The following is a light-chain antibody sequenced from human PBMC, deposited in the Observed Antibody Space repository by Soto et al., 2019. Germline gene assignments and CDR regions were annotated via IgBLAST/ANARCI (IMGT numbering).Light chain of an antibody. V-gene: IGKV1-5*02. CDR3: QPYNSYSWT. CDR2: DSS. CDR1: QSISKW. Sequence: IQMTQSSATLSASVGDRLTIICRASQSISKWLAWYKPTPGKAPKLMIYDSSSLQSGVPSRVSGICSGNAVTLPLPRLQPDEVPTYSGQPYNSYSWTFCPGPKVDI. J-gene: IGKJ1*01.